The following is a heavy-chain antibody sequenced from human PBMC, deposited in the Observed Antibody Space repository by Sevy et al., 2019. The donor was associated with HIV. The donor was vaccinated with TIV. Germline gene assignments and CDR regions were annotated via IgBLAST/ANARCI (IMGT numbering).Heavy chain of an antibody. V-gene: IGHV3-7*03. D-gene: IGHD6-19*01. Sequence: GGSLRLSCAASGFTFSSYWMSWVRQAPGKGLEWVANIKQDGSEKYYVDSVKGRFTISRDNAKNSLYLQMNSLRAEDTAVYYCARDREYSSGHYYYYGMDVWGQGTTVTVSS. CDR3: ARDREYSSGHYYYYGMDV. CDR2: IKQDGSEK. CDR1: GFTFSSYW. J-gene: IGHJ6*02.